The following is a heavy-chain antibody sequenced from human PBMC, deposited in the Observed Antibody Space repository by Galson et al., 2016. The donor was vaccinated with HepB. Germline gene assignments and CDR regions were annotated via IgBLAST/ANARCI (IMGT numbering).Heavy chain of an antibody. D-gene: IGHD6-13*01. CDR1: GFTVSSNY. Sequence: SLRLSCAASGFTVSSNYMSWVRQAPGKGLEWVSVIYTDGSTYYADSVKGRFTISRVNSENTLYLQMSSLRAEDTAVYYCSRVPDSSSRLFLSRVNAYYYYMDVRGKGTTVTVSS. CDR2: IYTDGST. V-gene: IGHV3-53*01. J-gene: IGHJ6*03. CDR3: SRVPDSSSRLFLSRVNAYYYYMDV.